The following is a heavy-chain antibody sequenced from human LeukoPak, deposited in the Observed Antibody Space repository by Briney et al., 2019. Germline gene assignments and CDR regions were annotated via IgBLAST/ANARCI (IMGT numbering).Heavy chain of an antibody. Sequence: ASVKVSCKASGYTFTGYYMHWVRQAPGQGLEWMGWINPNSGGTNYAQKFQGRVTMTRDTSISTAYMELSRLRSEDTALYYCARGFGPYYYDSTGYYNFDYWGQGTLVTVSS. J-gene: IGHJ4*02. V-gene: IGHV1-2*02. D-gene: IGHD3-22*01. CDR3: ARGFGPYYYDSTGYYNFDY. CDR1: GYTFTGYY. CDR2: INPNSGGT.